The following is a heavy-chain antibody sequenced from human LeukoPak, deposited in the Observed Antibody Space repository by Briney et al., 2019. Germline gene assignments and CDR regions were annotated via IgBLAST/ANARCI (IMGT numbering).Heavy chain of an antibody. D-gene: IGHD2-2*01. J-gene: IGHJ3*02. CDR2: INHSGST. Sequence: NPSETLSLTCAVYGGSFSGYYWSWIRQPPGKGLEWIGEINHSGSTNYNPSLKSRVTISVDTSKNQFSLKLSSVTAADTAVYYCARLPLAVVVPARAFDIWGQGTMVTVSS. CDR1: GGSFSGYY. CDR3: ARLPLAVVVPARAFDI. V-gene: IGHV4-34*01.